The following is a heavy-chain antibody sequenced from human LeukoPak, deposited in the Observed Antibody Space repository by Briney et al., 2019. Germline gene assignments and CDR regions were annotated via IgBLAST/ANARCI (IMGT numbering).Heavy chain of an antibody. V-gene: IGHV1-2*02. J-gene: IGHJ4*02. CDR2: INPNSGGT. Sequence: ASVKVSCKASGYTFTGYYMHWVRQAPGQGLEWMGWINPNSGGTNYAQKFQGRVTMTRDTSISTAYMELSRLRSDDTAVYYCARDRCTNGVCYTFDYWGQGTLVTVSS. D-gene: IGHD2-8*01. CDR3: ARDRCTNGVCYTFDY. CDR1: GYTFTGYY.